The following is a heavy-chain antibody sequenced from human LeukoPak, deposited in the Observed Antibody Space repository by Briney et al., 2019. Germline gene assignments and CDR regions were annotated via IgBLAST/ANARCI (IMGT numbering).Heavy chain of an antibody. Sequence: SGPTLVNPTQTLTLTCTFSGFSLSTSGVGVGWIRQPPGKALEWLALIYWDDDKRYSPSLKSRLTITKDTSKNQVVLTMTNMDPVDTATYYCAHRLGGLDSRLNWFDPWGQGTLVTVSS. V-gene: IGHV2-5*02. CDR1: GFSLSTSGVG. CDR2: IYWDDDK. J-gene: IGHJ5*02. D-gene: IGHD6-6*01. CDR3: AHRLGGLDSRLNWFDP.